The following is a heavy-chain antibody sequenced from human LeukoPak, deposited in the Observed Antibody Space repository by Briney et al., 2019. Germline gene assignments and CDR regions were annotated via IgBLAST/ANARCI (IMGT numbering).Heavy chain of an antibody. Sequence: RPGGSLRLSCVVSGFTFSTSAMSWVRQAPGKGLEWVSGISESGGSTYYADSVKGRFTSSRDNSKNTLYLQMNSLRAEDTAVYYCAKDLVFYGDYDYWGQGTLVTVSS. CDR2: ISESGGST. V-gene: IGHV3-23*01. J-gene: IGHJ4*02. CDR1: GFTFSTSA. D-gene: IGHD4-17*01. CDR3: AKDLVFYGDYDY.